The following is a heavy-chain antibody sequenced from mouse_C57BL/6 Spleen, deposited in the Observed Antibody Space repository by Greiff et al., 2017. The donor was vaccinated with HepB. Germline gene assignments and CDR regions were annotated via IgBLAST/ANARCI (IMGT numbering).Heavy chain of an antibody. CDR2: IYPGDGDT. CDR1: GYAFSSSW. V-gene: IGHV1-82*01. D-gene: IGHD1-1*01. CDR3: AREYYGSSYDY. J-gene: IGHJ2*01. Sequence: QVQLQQSGPELVKPGASVKISCKASGYAFSSSWMNWVKQRPGKGLEWIGRIYPGDGDTNYNGKFKGKATLTADKSSSTAYMQLSSLTSEDSAVYFCAREYYGSSYDYWGQGTTLTVSS.